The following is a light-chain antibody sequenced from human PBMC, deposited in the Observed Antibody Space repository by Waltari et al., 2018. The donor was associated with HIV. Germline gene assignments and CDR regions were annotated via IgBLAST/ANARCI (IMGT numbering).Light chain of an antibody. CDR2: DFS. CDR3: LTYVSKTSTWQ. V-gene: IGLV2-23*02. J-gene: IGLJ3*02. CDR1: DIDIGHYNL. Sequence: QSALTPPASVSGNPGQSVTITCTGTDIDIGHYNLVSWFQPHPGKAPQLLIYDFSKRPSGVSSRFSGSKSGYFASLTISGLLTEDESSYYCLTYVSKTSTWQFGGGTYLTV.